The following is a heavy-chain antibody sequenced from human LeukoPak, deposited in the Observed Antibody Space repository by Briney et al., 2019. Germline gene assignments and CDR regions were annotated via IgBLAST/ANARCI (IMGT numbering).Heavy chain of an antibody. CDR3: ARGVYDYVWGSYRKPHFDY. V-gene: IGHV4-34*01. D-gene: IGHD3-16*02. CDR1: GGSFSGYY. CDR2: INHSGST. Sequence: PSETLSLTCAVYGGSFSGYYWSWIRQPPGKGLEWIGEINHSGSTIYNPSLKSRVTISVDTSKNQFSLKLSSVTAADTAVYYCARGVYDYVWGSYRKPHFDYWGQGTLVTVSS. J-gene: IGHJ4*02.